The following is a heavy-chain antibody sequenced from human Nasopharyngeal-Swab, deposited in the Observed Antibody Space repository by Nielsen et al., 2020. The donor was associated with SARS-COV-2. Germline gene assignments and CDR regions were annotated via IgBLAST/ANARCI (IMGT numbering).Heavy chain of an antibody. D-gene: IGHD2-2*01. Sequence: ASVKVSCKASGYTFTGYYIHWVRQAPGQGLEWMGIINPSAGNTSYAQKFQGRVTITRDTSTSTASMELSSLRSEDTAVYYCAREDIGVVPVAMGYNWFDPWGQGTLVTVSS. V-gene: IGHV1-46*01. CDR2: INPSAGNT. J-gene: IGHJ5*02. CDR3: AREDIGVVPVAMGYNWFDP. CDR1: GYTFTGYY.